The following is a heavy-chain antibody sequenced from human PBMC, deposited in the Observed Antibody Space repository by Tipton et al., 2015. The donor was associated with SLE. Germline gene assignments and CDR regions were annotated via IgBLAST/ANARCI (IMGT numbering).Heavy chain of an antibody. CDR2: VYYTGST. D-gene: IGHD2-8*02. CDR3: ARDVGGYNTGWFPYYFDY. V-gene: IGHV4-39*07. J-gene: IGHJ4*02. CDR1: GDSISSSSYY. Sequence: TLSLTCIVSGDSISSSSYYWGWIRQPPGKGLEWVGTVYYTGSTFYNPSLKSRLTISVDTSKNQFSLKLSSVTAADTAVYYCARDVGGYNTGWFPYYFDYWGQGTLVTVSS.